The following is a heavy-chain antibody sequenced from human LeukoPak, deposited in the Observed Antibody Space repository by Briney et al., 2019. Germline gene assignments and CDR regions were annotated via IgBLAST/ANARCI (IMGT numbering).Heavy chain of an antibody. J-gene: IGHJ6*02. V-gene: IGHV3-74*01. Sequence: GGSLRLSCAASGFDFSSNWMHWVRHAPGQGLVWVSRIKVDGISTNYADSVKGRFTISRDNAKNSLYLQMNSLRAEDTAVYYCARDRWELLSNSYHYCGLDVWGQGTTVTVSS. CDR1: GFDFSSNW. D-gene: IGHD2-15*01. CDR2: IKVDGIST. CDR3: ARDRWELLSNSYHYCGLDV.